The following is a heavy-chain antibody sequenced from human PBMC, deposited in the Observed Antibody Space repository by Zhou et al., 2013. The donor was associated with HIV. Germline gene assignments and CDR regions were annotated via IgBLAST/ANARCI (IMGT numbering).Heavy chain of an antibody. D-gene: IGHD3-22*01. CDR3: ARDGRYYYDSSGYYYVAGKDDAFDI. V-gene: IGHV1-69*05. CDR1: GGTFSSYA. Sequence: QVQLVQSGAEVKKPGSSVNVSCKASGGTFSSYAISWVRQAPGQGLEWMGGIIPIFGTPNYAQKFQGRVTINTDESTSTAYMELSSLRSEDTAVYYCARDGRYYYDSSGYYYVAGKDDAFDIWGQGTMVTSLQ. J-gene: IGHJ3*02. CDR2: IIPIFGTP.